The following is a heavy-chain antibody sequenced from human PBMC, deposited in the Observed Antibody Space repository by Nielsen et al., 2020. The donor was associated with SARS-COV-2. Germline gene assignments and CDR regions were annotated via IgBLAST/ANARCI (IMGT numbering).Heavy chain of an antibody. CDR2: IKSKADGGTT. V-gene: IGHV3-15*01. Sequence: GESLKISCAASGLTFNNAWMNWVRQAPGKGLEWVGRIKSKADGGTTDYAAPVKGRFTISRDDSKNTLYLQMNSLKTEDTAVYYCTTAQKFDPWGQGTLVTVSS. CDR1: GLTFNNAW. J-gene: IGHJ5*02. CDR3: TTAQKFDP.